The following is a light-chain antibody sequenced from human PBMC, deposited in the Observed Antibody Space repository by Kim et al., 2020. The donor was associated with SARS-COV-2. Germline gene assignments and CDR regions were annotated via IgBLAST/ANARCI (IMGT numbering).Light chain of an antibody. CDR3: SSYTSSSTV. V-gene: IGLV2-18*02. J-gene: IGLJ2*01. CDR2: EVS. CDR1: SSDVGSYNR. Sequence: QSALTQPPSVSGSPGQSVTISCTGTSSDVGSYNRVSWHQQPPGTAPKLMIYEVSNRPSGVPDRFSGSKSGNTASLTISGLQAEDEADYYCSSYTSSSTVFGGGTKLTVL.